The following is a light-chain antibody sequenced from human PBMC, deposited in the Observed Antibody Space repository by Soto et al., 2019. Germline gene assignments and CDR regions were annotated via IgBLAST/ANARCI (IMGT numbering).Light chain of an antibody. J-gene: IGKJ2*01. V-gene: IGKV3-15*01. Sequence: EIVMTQSPATLSVSPGERATLSCRASQSVSSNLAWYQQKPGQAPRLLIYDASTRATGIPAKFSGSGSGTEVTLTISSLQSEDSAVYYCQQYNDWPPKYTFGQGTKLESK. CDR1: QSVSSN. CDR2: DAS. CDR3: QQYNDWPPKYT.